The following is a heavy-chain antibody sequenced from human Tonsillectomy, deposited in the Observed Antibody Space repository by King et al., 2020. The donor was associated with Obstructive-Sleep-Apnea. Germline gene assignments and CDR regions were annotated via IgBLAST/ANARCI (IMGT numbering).Heavy chain of an antibody. CDR2: IYSGGNT. V-gene: IGHV3-66*01. J-gene: IGHJ4*02. CDR1: GFTVSSSY. D-gene: IGHD5-12*01. Sequence: VQLVESGGGLVQPGGSLRLSCAASGFTVSSSYMNWVRQAPGKGLEWVSVIYSGGNTYCADSVKGRFTISRDNSKNTLYLQMNSLRAEDTAVYYCARGVGWLKTYYFDYWGQGTLVTVSS. CDR3: ARGVGWLKTYYFDY.